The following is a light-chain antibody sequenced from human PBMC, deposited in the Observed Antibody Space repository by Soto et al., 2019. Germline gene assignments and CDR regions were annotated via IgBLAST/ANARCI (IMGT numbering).Light chain of an antibody. CDR1: QSVSSY. V-gene: IGKV3-11*01. Sequence: EIVLTQSPATLSLSPGERASLSCRASQSVSSYLALYQQKPGQAPRLLIYDASNRATGIPARFSGSGSGTDFTLTISSLEPEDFAVYYCQQRSNWPPMYTFGQGTKVDIK. CDR2: DAS. J-gene: IGKJ2*01. CDR3: QQRSNWPPMYT.